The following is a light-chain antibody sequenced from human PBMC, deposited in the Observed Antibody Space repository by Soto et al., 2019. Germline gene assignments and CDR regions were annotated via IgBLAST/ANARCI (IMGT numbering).Light chain of an antibody. J-gene: IGKJ3*01. V-gene: IGKV2-28*01. CDR2: LGS. CDR3: MQALQTPLT. Sequence: DIVMTQSPLSLPVTPGEPASISCRSSQSLLHSNGYNYLDWDLQKPGQSPQLLIYLGSNRSSGVPDRFSGSGSCTDFTLKISRVEAEDVGVYYCMQALQTPLTFGPGTKVDI. CDR1: QSLLHSNGYNY.